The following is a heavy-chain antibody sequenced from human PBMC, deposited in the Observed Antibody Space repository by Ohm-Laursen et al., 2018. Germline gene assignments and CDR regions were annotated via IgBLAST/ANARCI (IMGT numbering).Heavy chain of an antibody. CDR1: GFTFSSYW. CDR2: INDDGSST. V-gene: IGHV3-74*01. CDR3: ARDDYFDISGYDSDNGFDI. Sequence: GSLRLSCTASGFTFSSYWVHWVRQAPGKGLVWVSRINDDGSSTIYADSVKGRFTVSRDNAKDTLSLQMNSLRAEDTAMYYCARDDYFDISGYDSDNGFDIWGQGTMVTVSS. D-gene: IGHD3-22*01. J-gene: IGHJ3*02.